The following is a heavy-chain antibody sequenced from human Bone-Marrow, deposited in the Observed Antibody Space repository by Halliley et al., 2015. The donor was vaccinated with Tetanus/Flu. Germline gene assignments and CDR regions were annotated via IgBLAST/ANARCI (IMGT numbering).Heavy chain of an antibody. CDR3: AREGDYYDGNQ. V-gene: IGHV4-59*01. J-gene: IGHJ4*02. Sequence: EWIGYIYHSGYTDSNPSLKSRVTISLDTSKNQFSLKLTSVTAADTAVYYCAREGDYYDGNQWGQGILVTVSS. CDR2: IYHSGYT. D-gene: IGHD3-22*01.